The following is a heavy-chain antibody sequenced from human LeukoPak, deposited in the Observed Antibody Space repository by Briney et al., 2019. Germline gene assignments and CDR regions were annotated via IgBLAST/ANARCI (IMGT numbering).Heavy chain of an antibody. V-gene: IGHV3-30*04. Sequence: GGSLRLSCAASGFTFSNYAMHWVRQTPGKGLEWVAITSYDGSNKYYADSVKGRFTISRDNSKNTLYLQMNSLRAEDTAVYYCARLVSRDRDYWGQGTLVTVSS. D-gene: IGHD3-16*02. CDR2: TSYDGSNK. CDR3: ARLVSRDRDY. J-gene: IGHJ4*02. CDR1: GFTFSNYA.